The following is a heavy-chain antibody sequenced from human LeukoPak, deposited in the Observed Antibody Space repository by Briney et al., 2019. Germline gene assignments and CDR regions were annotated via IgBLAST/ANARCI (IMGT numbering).Heavy chain of an antibody. Sequence: GASVKVSCKASGYTFTGYGISWVRQAPGQGLEWMGWISAYNGNTNYAQKLQGRVTMTTDTSTSTAYMELRSLRSDDTAVYYCARVPGTTVYYYYYMDVWGKGTTVTVSS. D-gene: IGHD1-1*01. J-gene: IGHJ6*03. CDR3: ARVPGTTVYYYYYMDV. CDR2: ISAYNGNT. V-gene: IGHV1-18*01. CDR1: GYTFTGYG.